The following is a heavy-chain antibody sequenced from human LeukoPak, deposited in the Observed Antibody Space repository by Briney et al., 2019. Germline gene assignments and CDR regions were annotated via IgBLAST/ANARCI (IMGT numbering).Heavy chain of an antibody. Sequence: GGSLRLSCAASGFTFGNYWMTWVRQAPGKGLEWVANIKQDGSEKYYVDSARGRFTISRDNANSSLYLQMNSLRAEDTAMYYCASSLYSPYYMDVWGKGTTVTVSS. CDR2: IKQDGSEK. CDR1: GFTFGNYW. J-gene: IGHJ6*03. V-gene: IGHV3-7*01. CDR3: ASSLYSPYYMDV. D-gene: IGHD2-2*02.